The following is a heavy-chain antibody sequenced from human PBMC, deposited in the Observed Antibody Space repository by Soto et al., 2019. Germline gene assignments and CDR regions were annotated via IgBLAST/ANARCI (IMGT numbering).Heavy chain of an antibody. CDR2: IYYSGST. J-gene: IGHJ4*02. Sequence: KPSETLSLTCTVSGGSISSGDYYWSWIRQPPGKGLEWIGYIYYSGSTYYNPSLKSRVTISVDTSKNQFSLKLSSVTAADTAVYYCASQYCSSTSCPLDCWGQGTLVTVSS. D-gene: IGHD2-2*01. CDR1: GGSISSGDYY. CDR3: ASQYCSSTSCPLDC. V-gene: IGHV4-30-4*01.